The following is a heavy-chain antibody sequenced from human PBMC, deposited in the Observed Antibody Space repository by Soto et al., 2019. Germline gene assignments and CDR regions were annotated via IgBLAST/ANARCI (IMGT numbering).Heavy chain of an antibody. CDR3: ARDRVGFAVVTAAH. CDR2: ITPDSGDT. V-gene: IGHV1-2*02. J-gene: IGHJ4*02. CDR1: GYTFTDYH. Sequence: QVQLVQSGAEVKKSGASVKVSCKASGYTFTDYHMHWVRQAPGQGLEWMGWITPDSGDTKYAQKFQGMVTMTRYTSISTVYIQLNSLTSDGTAVYFCARDRVGFAVVTAAHWGQGTLVSVSS. D-gene: IGHD3-3*01.